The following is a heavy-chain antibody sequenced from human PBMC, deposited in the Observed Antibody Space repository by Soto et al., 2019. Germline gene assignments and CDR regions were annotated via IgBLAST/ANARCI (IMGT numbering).Heavy chain of an antibody. CDR1: GDSVSSNSAA. CDR2: TYYRSKWYN. D-gene: IGHD6-19*01. V-gene: IGHV6-1*01. CDR3: ARGSRWLVNYYYYGMDV. Sequence: KQSQTLSLTCSISGDSVSSNSAAWNWIRQSPSRGLEWLGRTYYRSKWYNDYAVSVKSRITINPDTSKNQFSLQLNSVTPEDTAVYYCARGSRWLVNYYYYGMDVWGQGTTVTVSS. J-gene: IGHJ6*02.